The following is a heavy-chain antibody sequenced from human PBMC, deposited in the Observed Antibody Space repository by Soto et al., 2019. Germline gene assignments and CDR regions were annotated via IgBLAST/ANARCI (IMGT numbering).Heavy chain of an antibody. D-gene: IGHD1-7*01. Sequence: SVKVSCKASGGTFSSYAISWVRQAPGQGLEWMGGIIPIFGTANYAQKFQGRVTITADESTSTAYMELSSLRSEDTAVYYCARGDNWHFRPINGMDVWGHGTTVTVSS. CDR3: ARGDNWHFRPINGMDV. V-gene: IGHV1-69*13. J-gene: IGHJ6*02. CDR1: GGTFSSYA. CDR2: IIPIFGTA.